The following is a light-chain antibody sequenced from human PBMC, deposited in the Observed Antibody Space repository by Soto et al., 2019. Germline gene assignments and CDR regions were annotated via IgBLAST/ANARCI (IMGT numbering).Light chain of an antibody. Sequence: QSVLTQPPSASGTPGQRVTISCSGRSTNVGSNTVNWYQQFPGTAPKLLIYNNNRRPSGVPDRFSGSTSGTSASLAISGLQSGDEADYYCASWDGSLNGVVFGGGTKLTVL. CDR3: ASWDGSLNGVV. CDR2: NNN. V-gene: IGLV1-44*01. J-gene: IGLJ2*01. CDR1: STNVGSNT.